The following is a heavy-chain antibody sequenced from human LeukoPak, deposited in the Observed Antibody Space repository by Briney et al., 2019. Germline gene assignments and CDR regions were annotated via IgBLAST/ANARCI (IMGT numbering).Heavy chain of an antibody. CDR1: GYTLTGYY. CDR3: ARSDDYGGTYYYYGMDV. Sequence: ASVKVSCKASGYTLTGYYMHWVRQAPGQGLEWMGWINPNSGGTNYAQKFQGRVTMTRDTSINTAYMELSRLRSDDTAVYYCARSDDYGGTYYYYGMDVWGQGTTVTVSS. J-gene: IGHJ6*02. D-gene: IGHD4-23*01. CDR2: INPNSGGT. V-gene: IGHV1-2*02.